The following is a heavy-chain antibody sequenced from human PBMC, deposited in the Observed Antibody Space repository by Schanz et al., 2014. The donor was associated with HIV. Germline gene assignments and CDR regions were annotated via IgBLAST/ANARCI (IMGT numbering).Heavy chain of an antibody. V-gene: IGHV1-8*02. CDR1: GYSFTSYD. Sequence: QVQLVQSGAEVQKPGASVKVSCKASGYSFTSYDINWVRQATGQGLEWMGWMNPNSGNTGFAQKFQGRVTLTRDTSITTAYMELTSLRPEDTAVYYCARRRGWGSYRYFPYGLDVWGQGALVTVSS. J-gene: IGHJ4*02. CDR3: ARRRGWGSYRYFPYGLDV. CDR2: MNPNSGNT. D-gene: IGHD3-16*02.